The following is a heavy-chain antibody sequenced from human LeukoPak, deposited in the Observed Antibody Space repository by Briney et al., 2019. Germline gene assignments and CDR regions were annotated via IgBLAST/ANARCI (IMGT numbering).Heavy chain of an antibody. D-gene: IGHD3-22*01. CDR2: IYYSGST. CDR3: ARDYYDSSGRYFDY. CDR1: GGSISSGGYY. V-gene: IGHV4-31*03. J-gene: IGHJ4*02. Sequence: PSQTLSLTCTVSGGSISSGGYYWSWIRQHPGKGLEWIGYIYYSGSTYYNPSLKSRVTISVDTSKNQLSLKLSSVTAADTAVYYCARDYYDSSGRYFDYWGQGTLVTVSS.